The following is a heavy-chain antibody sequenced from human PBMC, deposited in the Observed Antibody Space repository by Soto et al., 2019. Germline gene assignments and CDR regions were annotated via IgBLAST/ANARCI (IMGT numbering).Heavy chain of an antibody. Sequence: LSLTCAVSGGSISTDNWWSWVRQPPGKGLEWIGEMYHSGDSNFNPSLKSRVTISVDKSKNQFSMQMASVTAADTALYYCTRASASSMLRGVVINWGRGTQVTVSS. J-gene: IGHJ4*02. V-gene: IGHV4-4*02. CDR1: GGSISTDNW. CDR2: MYHSGDS. D-gene: IGHD3-10*01. CDR3: TRASASSMLRGVVIN.